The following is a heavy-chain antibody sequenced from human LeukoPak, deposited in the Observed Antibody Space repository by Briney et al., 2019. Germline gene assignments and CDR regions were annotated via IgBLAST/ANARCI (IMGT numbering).Heavy chain of an antibody. J-gene: IGHJ3*02. V-gene: IGHV3-74*01. Sequence: GGSLRLYCAASGFTFSSYWMHWVRQAPGKGLVWVSRINSDGSSTSYADSVKGRFTISRDNAKNTLYLQMNSLRAEDTAVYYCARWTGKGDAFDIWGQGTMVTVSS. CDR1: GFTFSSYW. CDR3: ARWTGKGDAFDI. D-gene: IGHD3/OR15-3a*01. CDR2: INSDGSST.